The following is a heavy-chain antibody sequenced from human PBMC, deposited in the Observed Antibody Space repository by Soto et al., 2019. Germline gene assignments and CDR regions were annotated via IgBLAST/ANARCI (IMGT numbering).Heavy chain of an antibody. Sequence: SETLSLTCAVSGGSITSANWWTWVRQPPGGGLEWIGEISHSGITSYKASLKSRVTMSVDKTKNDVSLKLTSVTAADTAVYYCARVLRGWFDPWGQGTPVTVSS. CDR1: GGSITSANW. J-gene: IGHJ5*02. CDR2: ISHSGIT. V-gene: IGHV4-4*02. CDR3: ARVLRGWFDP.